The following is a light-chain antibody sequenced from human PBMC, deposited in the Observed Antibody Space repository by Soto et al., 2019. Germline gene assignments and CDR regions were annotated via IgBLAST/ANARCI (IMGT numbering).Light chain of an antibody. CDR3: SSYTSSSMV. V-gene: IGLV2-14*01. J-gene: IGLJ2*01. Sequence: QSALTQPASVSGYPGQSITISCTGTSSDVGGYNYVSWYQQHPGKAPKLMIYEVTNRPSGVSNRFSGSKSGNTASLTISGLQAEDEADYYCSSYTSSSMVFGGGTKVTVL. CDR1: SSDVGGYNY. CDR2: EVT.